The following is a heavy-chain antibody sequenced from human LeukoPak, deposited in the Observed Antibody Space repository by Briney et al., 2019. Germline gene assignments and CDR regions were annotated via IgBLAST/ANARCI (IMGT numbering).Heavy chain of an antibody. CDR1: VGSISSGSYY. CDR3: ARDPMTAAAGFDY. D-gene: IGHD6-13*01. CDR2: IYTSGST. V-gene: IGHV4-61*02. J-gene: IGHJ4*02. Sequence: SETLPLTCTVSVGSISSGSYYWSWIRQPAGKGLEWIGRIYTSGSTNYNPSLKSRVTISVDTSKNQFSLKLSSVTAADTAVYYCARDPMTAAAGFDYWGQGTLVTVSS.